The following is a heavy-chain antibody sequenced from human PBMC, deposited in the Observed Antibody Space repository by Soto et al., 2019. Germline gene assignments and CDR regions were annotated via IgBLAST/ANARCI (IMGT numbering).Heavy chain of an antibody. CDR1: GYTLTELS. Sequence: GASVKVSCKVSGYTLTELSMHWVRQAPGKGLEWMGGFDPEDGETIYAQKFQGRVTMTEDTSTDTAYMELSSLRSEDTAVYYCATGFVHYYDSSGYFPHFDYWGQGTLVTVSS. V-gene: IGHV1-24*01. J-gene: IGHJ4*02. D-gene: IGHD3-22*01. CDR2: FDPEDGET. CDR3: ATGFVHYYDSSGYFPHFDY.